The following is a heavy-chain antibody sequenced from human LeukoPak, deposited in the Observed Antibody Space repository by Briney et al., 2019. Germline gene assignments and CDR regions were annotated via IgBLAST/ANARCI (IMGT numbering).Heavy chain of an antibody. CDR3: AKDRDSSSWYYFDY. V-gene: IGHV3-30*18. J-gene: IGHJ4*02. CDR1: GFTFSSYG. D-gene: IGHD6-13*01. CDR2: ISYSGSNT. Sequence: GRSLRLSCAASGFTFSSYGMHWVRQAPGKGLEWVAVISYSGSNTYYADSVEGRFTISRDNSKNTLYLQMNSLRAEDTAVYYCAKDRDSSSWYYFDYWGQGTLVTVSS.